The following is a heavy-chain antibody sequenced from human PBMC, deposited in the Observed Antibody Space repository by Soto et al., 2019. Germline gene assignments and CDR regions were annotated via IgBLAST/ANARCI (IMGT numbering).Heavy chain of an antibody. V-gene: IGHV3-23*01. J-gene: IGHJ4*02. CDR1: GFTFSNYG. Sequence: EVQLLESGGGLVQPGGSLRLSCAASGFTFSNYGMSWVRQAPGKGLEWVSVMSGSGDDAYYADSVKGRFTISRDNSKNMLYLQMNSLRAEDTAVYFCARGGIVAVPAALSSYDDYTHYRFDSWGQGTLVSVS. D-gene: IGHD4-4*01. CDR2: MSGSGDDA. CDR3: ARGGIVAVPAALSSYDDYTHYRFDS.